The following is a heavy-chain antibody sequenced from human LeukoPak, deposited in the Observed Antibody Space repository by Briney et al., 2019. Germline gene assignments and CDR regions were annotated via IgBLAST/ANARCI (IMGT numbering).Heavy chain of an antibody. D-gene: IGHD2-15*01. CDR3: ARGMGFCSGGFCYAY. Sequence: ASVKVSCKASGYTFTSYGISWVRQAPGQGLEWMGCINPNSGGTNFAQKFQGRVTMTRDTSINTAYMELSRLRSDDTAVYFCARGMGFCSGGFCYAYWGQGTLVTVSS. V-gene: IGHV1-2*02. CDR1: GYTFTSYG. J-gene: IGHJ4*02. CDR2: INPNSGGT.